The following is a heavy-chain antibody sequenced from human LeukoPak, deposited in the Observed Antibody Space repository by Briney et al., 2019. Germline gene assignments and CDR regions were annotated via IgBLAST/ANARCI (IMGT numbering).Heavy chain of an antibody. J-gene: IGHJ4*02. CDR2: IIPILGIA. CDR3: ARGRVDPNGSFDY. CDR1: GYTFTSYG. Sequence: SVKVSCKASGYTFTSYGISWVRQAPGQGLEWMGRIIPILGIANYAQKFQGRVTITADKSTSTAYMELSSLRSEDTAVYYCARGRVDPNGSFDYWGQGTLVTVSS. D-gene: IGHD3-10*01. V-gene: IGHV1-69*04.